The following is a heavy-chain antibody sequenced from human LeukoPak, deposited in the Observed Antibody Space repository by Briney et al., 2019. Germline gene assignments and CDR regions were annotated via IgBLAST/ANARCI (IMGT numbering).Heavy chain of an antibody. CDR3: ASQVASSGYSSSLWG. J-gene: IGHJ4*02. D-gene: IGHD6-13*01. V-gene: IGHV4-61*02. CDR1: GGSISEGNHF. Sequence: SQTLSLTCTVSGGSISEGNHFWTWIRQPAGKGLEWIGRIFPGGSVNYNPSLESRLTLSIDTSKNQFSLELTSVTAADTAVYYCASQVASSGYSSSLWGWGQGTLVTVSS. CDR2: IFPGGSV.